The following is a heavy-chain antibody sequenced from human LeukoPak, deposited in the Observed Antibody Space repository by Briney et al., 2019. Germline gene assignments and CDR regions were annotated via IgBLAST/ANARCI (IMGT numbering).Heavy chain of an antibody. CDR2: IYYNGDT. D-gene: IGHD3-10*01. CDR3: VRGPYGSSISNWFDP. Sequence: PSETLSLTCSVSGDSITGYSWSWIRQTPGKGLEWIGYIYYNGDTHYNPSLNSRLSMSVDTPKKQFSLNLRSVTAADTAVYYCVRGPYGSSISNWFDPWGQGLLVTVSS. J-gene: IGHJ5*02. CDR1: GDSITGYS. V-gene: IGHV4-59*01.